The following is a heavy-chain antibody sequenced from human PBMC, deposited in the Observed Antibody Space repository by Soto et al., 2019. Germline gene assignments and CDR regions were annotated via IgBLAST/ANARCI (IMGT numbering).Heavy chain of an antibody. V-gene: IGHV4-31*03. CDR2: IYYSGST. D-gene: IGHD3-10*01. CDR1: GGSISSGGYY. Sequence: QVQLQESGPGLVKPSQTLSLTCTVSGGSISSGGYYWSWIRQHPGKGLEWIGYIYYSGSTYYNPSLKSRVTISVDTSKNQFSLKLSSVTAADTAVYYCAREVLLWFGELLKNREAINYGMDVWGQGTTVTVSS. J-gene: IGHJ6*02. CDR3: AREVLLWFGELLKNREAINYGMDV.